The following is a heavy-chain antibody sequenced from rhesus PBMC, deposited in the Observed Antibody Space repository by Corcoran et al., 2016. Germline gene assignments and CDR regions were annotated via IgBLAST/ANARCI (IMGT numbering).Heavy chain of an antibody. CDR3: ARGGGWSKVFDY. CDR2: SYGSSGST. D-gene: IGHD6-37*01. Sequence: QVQLQESGPGLVKPSETLSLTFAASGYSISSNYGSWIRQPPGKGLEWMGDSYGSSGSTNYNPSLKSRVIISTDTSKNQFSLQLCSVTTADTSVYYCARGGGWSKVFDYWGQGVLVTVSS. V-gene: IGHV4-147*01. J-gene: IGHJ4*01. CDR1: GYSISSNY.